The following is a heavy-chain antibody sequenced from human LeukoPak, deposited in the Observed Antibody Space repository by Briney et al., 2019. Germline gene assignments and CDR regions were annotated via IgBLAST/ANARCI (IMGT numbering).Heavy chain of an antibody. Sequence: ASVKVSCKVSGYTLTELSMHWVRQAPGKGLEWMGGFDPEDGETIYAQKFQGRVTMTEDTSTDTAYMELSSLRSEDTAVYYCATLAEDLGAAIRTTFFDYWGQGGLVTVSS. CDR1: GYTLTELS. CDR2: FDPEDGET. CDR3: ATLAEDLGAAIRTTFFDY. D-gene: IGHD1-26*01. V-gene: IGHV1-24*01. J-gene: IGHJ4*02.